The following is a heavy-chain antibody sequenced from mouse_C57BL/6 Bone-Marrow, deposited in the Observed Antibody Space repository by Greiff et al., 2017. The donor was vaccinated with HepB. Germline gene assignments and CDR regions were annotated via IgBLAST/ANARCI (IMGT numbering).Heavy chain of an antibody. CDR2: SYPGNSDT. Sequence: EVQRVESGTVLARPGASVKMSCKTSGYTFTSYWMHWVKQRPGQGLEWIGASYPGNSDTSYNQKFKGKAKMTAVTSASTAYMELSSLTDEDSSVYYCTAYDYDGNYCGQGTTLTVSS. V-gene: IGHV1-5*01. CDR1: GYTFTSYW. J-gene: IGHJ2*01. CDR3: TAYDYDGNY. D-gene: IGHD2-4*01.